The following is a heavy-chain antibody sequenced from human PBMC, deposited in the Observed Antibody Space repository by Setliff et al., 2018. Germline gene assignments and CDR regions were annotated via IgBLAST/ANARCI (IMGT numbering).Heavy chain of an antibody. CDR1: GFNFNKYW. CDR2: INGDATIA. J-gene: IGHJ6*03. Sequence: GGSLRLSCTVYGFNFNKYWMYWVRQAPGKGLEWVSRINGDATIAHYADSVKGRFTISRDNARNALYLQMVSLRGEDTGVYFCAALDWGENFYNVDVWGKGTTVAVSS. CDR3: AALDWGENFYNVDV. D-gene: IGHD7-27*01. V-gene: IGHV3-74*01.